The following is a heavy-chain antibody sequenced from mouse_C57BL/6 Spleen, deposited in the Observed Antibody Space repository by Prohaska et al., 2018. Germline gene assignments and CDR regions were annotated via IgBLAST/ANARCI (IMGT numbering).Heavy chain of an antibody. D-gene: IGHD1-1*01. CDR2: IRLKSDNYAT. CDR3: TGLIYYYGSSDY. V-gene: IGHV6-3*01. J-gene: IGHJ2*01. CDR1: GFTFSNYW. Sequence: EVKLEESGGGLVQPGGSMKLSCVASGFTFSNYWMNWFRQSPAKGLEWVAQIRLKSDNYATHYAESVKGRFTISRDDSKSSVYLKMNNLRAEDTGIYYCTGLIYYYGSSDYWGQGTTLTVSS.